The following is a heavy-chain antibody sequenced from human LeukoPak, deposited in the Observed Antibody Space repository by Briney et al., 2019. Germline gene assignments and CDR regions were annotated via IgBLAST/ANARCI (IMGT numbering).Heavy chain of an antibody. Sequence: GGSLRLSCAASGFTFSSYWMSWVRQAPGKGLEWVANIKQDGSEKYYVDSVKGRFTISRDNAKNSLYPQMNSLRAEDTAVYYCARVGHLLRFLEWLLPFYFDYWGQGTLVTVSS. V-gene: IGHV3-7*01. D-gene: IGHD3-3*01. CDR1: GFTFSSYW. J-gene: IGHJ4*02. CDR3: ARVGHLLRFLEWLLPFYFDY. CDR2: IKQDGSEK.